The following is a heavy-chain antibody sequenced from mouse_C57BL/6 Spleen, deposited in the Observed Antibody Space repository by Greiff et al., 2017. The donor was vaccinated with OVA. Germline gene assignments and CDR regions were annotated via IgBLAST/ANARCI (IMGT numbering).Heavy chain of an antibody. Sequence: VQLQQSGTELVKPGASVKLSCKASGYTFTSYWMHWVKQRPGQGLEWIGNINPSNGGTNYNEKFKSKATLTVDKSSSTAYMQLSSLTSEDSAVYYCARDWYGSSDYFDYWGQGTTLTVSS. CDR3: ARDWYGSSDYFDY. J-gene: IGHJ2*01. V-gene: IGHV1-53*01. D-gene: IGHD1-1*01. CDR2: INPSNGGT. CDR1: GYTFTSYW.